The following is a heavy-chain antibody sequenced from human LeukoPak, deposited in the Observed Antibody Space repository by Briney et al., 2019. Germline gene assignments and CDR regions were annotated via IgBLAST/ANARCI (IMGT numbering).Heavy chain of an antibody. CDR3: ARHVYVAAAPDY. Sequence: PSETLSLTCTVSGGSISSYYWSWIRQPPGKGLEWIGYIYYSGSTNYNPSLKSRVTISVDTSKNQFSLKLSSVTAADTAVYYCARHVYVAAAPDYWGQGTLVTVSS. CDR1: GGSISSYY. CDR2: IYYSGST. D-gene: IGHD6-13*01. J-gene: IGHJ4*02. V-gene: IGHV4-59*01.